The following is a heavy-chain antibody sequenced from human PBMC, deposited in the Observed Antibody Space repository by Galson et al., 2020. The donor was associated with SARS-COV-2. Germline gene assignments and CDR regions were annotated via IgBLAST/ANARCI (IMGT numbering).Heavy chain of an antibody. CDR1: GYSFTSYW. J-gene: IGHJ6*02. CDR3: ARQGKMPTSSNYGMDV. V-gene: IGHV5-51*01. CDR2: IYPGDSDT. Sequence: TGGSLKISCKGSGYSFTSYWIGWVRQMPGKGLEWMGIIYPGDSDTRYSPSFQGQVTISADKSISTAYLQWSSLKASDTDMYYCARQGKMPTSSNYGMDVWGQGTTVTVSS. D-gene: IGHD2-2*01.